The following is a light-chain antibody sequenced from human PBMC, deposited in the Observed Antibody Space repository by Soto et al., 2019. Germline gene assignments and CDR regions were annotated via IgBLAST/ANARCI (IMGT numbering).Light chain of an antibody. V-gene: IGKV3D-20*02. CDR2: AAS. Sequence: DIVLTQSPDTLSLSPGERATLSCRASQDLPGNYLGWYQQKPGQPPRLLIYAASTRATGIPDRFSGSGSGTDFTLTISRLEPEDFAVYYCQQFSQTSYTFGQGTKVDLK. J-gene: IGKJ2*01. CDR1: QDLPGNY. CDR3: QQFSQTSYT.